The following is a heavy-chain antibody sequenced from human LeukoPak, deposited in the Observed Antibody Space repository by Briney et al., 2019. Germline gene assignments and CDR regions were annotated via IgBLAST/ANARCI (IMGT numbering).Heavy chain of an antibody. CDR2: IYYSGST. V-gene: IGHV4-30-4*07. Sequence: PSETLSLTCAVSGGSISSGGYSWSWIRQPPGTGLEWIGYIYYSGSTYYNPSLKSRVTISVDTSKNQFSLKLSSVTAADTAVYYCARGGVAVVEYNWFDPWGQGTLVTVSS. D-gene: IGHD2-15*01. J-gene: IGHJ5*02. CDR1: GGSISSGGYS. CDR3: ARGGVAVVEYNWFDP.